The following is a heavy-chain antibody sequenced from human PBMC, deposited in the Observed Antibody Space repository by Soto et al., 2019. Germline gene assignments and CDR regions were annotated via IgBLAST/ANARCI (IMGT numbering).Heavy chain of an antibody. V-gene: IGHV3-53*01. CDR2: IYTGGST. J-gene: IGHJ4*02. Sequence: EVQLVESGGGLIQPGGSLRLSCAASGFGVSSNYMSWVRQAPGKGLEWVSVIYTGGSTYYAGSVKGRFTISRDNSENTLYLQMTSLRAEDTAVYYCARDRNDALDYWGQGTLVTVSS. CDR1: GFGVSSNY. CDR3: ARDRNDALDY.